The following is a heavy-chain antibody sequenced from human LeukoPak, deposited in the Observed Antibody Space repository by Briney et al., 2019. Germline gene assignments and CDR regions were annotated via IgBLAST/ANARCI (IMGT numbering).Heavy chain of an antibody. J-gene: IGHJ4*02. D-gene: IGHD3-16*01. V-gene: IGHV3-30*04. CDR2: ISYDGSNK. CDR3: AKTDEEGDGDY. Sequence: GGSLRLSCAASGFTFSSYAMHWVRQAPGKGLEWVAVISYDGSNKYYADSVKGRFTISRDNSKNTLYLQMNSLRAEDTAVYYCAKTDEEGDGDYWGQGTLVTVSS. CDR1: GFTFSSYA.